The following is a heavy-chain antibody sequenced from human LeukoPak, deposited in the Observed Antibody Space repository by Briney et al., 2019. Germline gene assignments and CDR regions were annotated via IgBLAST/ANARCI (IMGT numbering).Heavy chain of an antibody. CDR2: ISAYNGNT. CDR3: ARDSSVCSTSCYRSFDY. Sequence: ASVKVSCKASGYTFTSYGISWVRQAPGQGLEWMGWISAYNGNTNYAQKLQGRVTMTTDTSTSTAYMELRSLRSDDTAVYYCARDSSVCSTSCYRSFDYWGQGTLVTVSS. D-gene: IGHD2-2*01. V-gene: IGHV1-18*01. CDR1: GYTFTSYG. J-gene: IGHJ4*02.